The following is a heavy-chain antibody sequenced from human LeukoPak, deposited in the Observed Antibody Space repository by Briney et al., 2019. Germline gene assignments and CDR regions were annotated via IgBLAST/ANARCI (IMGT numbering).Heavy chain of an antibody. V-gene: IGHV4-31*03. CDR2: IYYSGST. CDR3: ARTYCSGGSCYRGGFDP. J-gene: IGHJ5*02. D-gene: IGHD2-15*01. Sequence: SETLSLTCTVSGGSISSGGYYWSWIRQHPGKGLEWIGYIYYSGSTYYNPSLKSRVTISVDTSKKQFSLKLSSVTAADTAVYYCARTYCSGGSCYRGGFDPWGQGTLVTVSS. CDR1: GGSISSGGYY.